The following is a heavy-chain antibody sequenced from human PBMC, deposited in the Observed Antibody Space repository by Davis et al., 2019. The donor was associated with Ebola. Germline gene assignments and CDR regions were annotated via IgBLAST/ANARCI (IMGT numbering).Heavy chain of an antibody. CDR3: TTPGGQDSGYDVFDI. V-gene: IGHV1-46*03. Sequence: SVTVSCKASLYPFTNYYMHWVRQAPGHGLEWMGMINPNDGRTIYAQKFQGRVTVTRDTSTTTVYMDLSSLRSEDTALYYCTTPGGQDSGYDVFDIWGQGTMVTVSS. J-gene: IGHJ3*02. D-gene: IGHD5-12*01. CDR1: LYPFTNYY. CDR2: INPNDGRT.